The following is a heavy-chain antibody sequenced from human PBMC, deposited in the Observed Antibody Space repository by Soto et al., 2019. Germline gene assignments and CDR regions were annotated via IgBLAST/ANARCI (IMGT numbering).Heavy chain of an antibody. J-gene: IGHJ5*02. Sequence: QVQLVESGGGVVQPGRSLRLSCAASGFTFSSYAMHWVRQAPGKGLEWVAVISYDGSNKYYADSVKGRFTISRDNSKNTLYLQMNSLRAEDKAVYYCARDMGEMATITGWFDPWGQGTLVTVSS. CDR1: GFTFSSYA. V-gene: IGHV3-30-3*01. D-gene: IGHD5-12*01. CDR3: ARDMGEMATITGWFDP. CDR2: ISYDGSNK.